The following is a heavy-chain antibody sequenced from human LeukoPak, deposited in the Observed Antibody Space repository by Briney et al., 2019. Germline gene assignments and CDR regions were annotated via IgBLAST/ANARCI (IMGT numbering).Heavy chain of an antibody. CDR1: EFTVTSTY. CDR2: IYSDGST. J-gene: IGHJ4*02. Sequence: PGGSLRLSCAASEFTVTSTYLSWIRQPPGKGLEWVSIIYSDGSTYYADSVRGRFTISRDSSNNTLYLQMNSLRAEDTAVYYCARTNCNYSLDFWGQGTLVTVSS. CDR3: ARTNCNYSLDF. V-gene: IGHV3-53*01. D-gene: IGHD5-24*01.